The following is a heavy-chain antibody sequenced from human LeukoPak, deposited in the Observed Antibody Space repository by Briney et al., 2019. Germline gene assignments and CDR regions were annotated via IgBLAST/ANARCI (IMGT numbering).Heavy chain of an antibody. V-gene: IGHV3-21*01. J-gene: IGHJ4*02. CDR1: GFTFSSYS. D-gene: IGHD2-2*01. CDR3: ARGDRDLYCSSTSCYPVL. Sequence: PGGSLRLSCAASGFTFSSYSMNWVRQAPGKGLEWVSSISSSSSYIYYADSVKGRFTISRDNAKNSLYLQMNSLRAEDTAVYYCARGDRDLYCSSTSCYPVLGGQATLVTVSS. CDR2: ISSSSSYI.